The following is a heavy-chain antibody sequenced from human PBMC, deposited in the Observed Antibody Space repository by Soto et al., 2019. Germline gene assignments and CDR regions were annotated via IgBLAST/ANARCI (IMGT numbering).Heavy chain of an antibody. J-gene: IGHJ5*02. CDR3: ARFVATIEGYWFDP. D-gene: IGHD5-12*01. Sequence: QVQLVESGGGVVQPGRSLRLSCAASGFTFSSYGMHWVRQAPGKGLEWVAVIWYDGSNKYYADSVKGRFTISRDNSKNTLYLQMKSLRAEDTAVYYCARFVATIEGYWFDPWGHGTLVTVSS. CDR1: GFTFSSYG. V-gene: IGHV3-33*01. CDR2: IWYDGSNK.